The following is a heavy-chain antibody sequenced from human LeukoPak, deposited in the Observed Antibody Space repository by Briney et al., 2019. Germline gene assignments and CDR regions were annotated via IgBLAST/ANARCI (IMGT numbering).Heavy chain of an antibody. Sequence: SETLSLTCTVSGGSISNSNYYWGWIRQPAGKGLEWIGRIYTSGSTNYNPSLKSRVTMSVDTSKNQFSLKLSSVTAADTAVYYCARVSLVRGAPDYYFDYWGQGTLVTVSS. CDR1: GGSISNSNYY. CDR3: ARVSLVRGAPDYYFDY. CDR2: IYTSGST. J-gene: IGHJ4*02. D-gene: IGHD3-10*01. V-gene: IGHV4-61*02.